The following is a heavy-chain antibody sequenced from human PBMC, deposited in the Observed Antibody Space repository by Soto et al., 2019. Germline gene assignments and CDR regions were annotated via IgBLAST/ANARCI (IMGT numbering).Heavy chain of an antibody. J-gene: IGHJ4*02. CDR1: GFTFSDYY. D-gene: IGHD3-9*01. V-gene: IGHV3-11*05. Sequence: QVQLVESGGGLVKPGGSLRLPCAASGFTFSDYYMSWIRQAPGKGLEWVSYISSSSSYTNYADSVKGRFTISRDNAKNSLYLQMNSLRAEDTAVYYCARAQTYYDILTGYLPAPPFDYWGQGTLVTVSS. CDR3: ARAQTYYDILTGYLPAPPFDY. CDR2: ISSSSSYT.